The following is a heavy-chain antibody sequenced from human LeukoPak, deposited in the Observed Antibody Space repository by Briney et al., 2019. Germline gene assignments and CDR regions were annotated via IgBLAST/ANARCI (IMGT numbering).Heavy chain of an antibody. CDR1: AFTFSNYA. CDR2: ISGSGGST. Sequence: PGGSLRLSCAASAFTFSNYALSWVRQAPGKGLEWVSAISGSGGSTYYADSVKGRFTISRDNSKHTLYLQMRSLRAGDTAVYYCAIPSRGYSYGGYECWSQGTLVTVSS. CDR3: AIPSRGYSYGGYEC. D-gene: IGHD5-18*01. J-gene: IGHJ4*02. V-gene: IGHV3-23*01.